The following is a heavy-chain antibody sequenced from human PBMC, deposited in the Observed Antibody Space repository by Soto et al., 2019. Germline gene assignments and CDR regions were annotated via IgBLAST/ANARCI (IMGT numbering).Heavy chain of an antibody. Sequence: GESLKISCKGSGYSFTSYWIGWVRRMPGKGLEWMGIIYPGGSDTRYSPSFQGQVAFSADKSISTAYLQWSSLKASDTAMYYCAISVGDAGFIGWFDPWGQGTLVTVSS. J-gene: IGHJ5*02. V-gene: IGHV5-51*01. CDR1: GYSFTSYW. D-gene: IGHD3-16*01. CDR2: IYPGGSDT. CDR3: AISVGDAGFIGWFDP.